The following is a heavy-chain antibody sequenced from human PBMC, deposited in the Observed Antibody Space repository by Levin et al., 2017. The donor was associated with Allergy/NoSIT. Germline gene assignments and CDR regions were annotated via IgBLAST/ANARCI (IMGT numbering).Heavy chain of an antibody. CDR3: ATASSNAGPFDY. D-gene: IGHD3-10*01. CDR2: IYSGGST. Sequence: GSLRLSCCVSGGSISSSTYYWGWIRQPPGKGLECVGSIYSGGSTYYNPSLKSRVTISVDTSKNQFSLKLNSVTAADTAVYYCATASSNAGPFDYWGQGTLVTVSS. V-gene: IGHV4-39*07. CDR1: GGSISSSTYY. J-gene: IGHJ4*02.